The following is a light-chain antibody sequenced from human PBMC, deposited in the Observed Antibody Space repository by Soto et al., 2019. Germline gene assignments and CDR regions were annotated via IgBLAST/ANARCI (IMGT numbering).Light chain of an antibody. J-gene: IGKJ4*01. Sequence: EIVLTQSPATLSLSPGERATLSCRASQSVSSYLAWYQQKPGQAPRLLIYDASNRATGIPARFSGSGSGTDFTLTIRSLEPEDFAVYYCQQRSNWLLTFGGGTKVAIK. CDR3: QQRSNWLLT. CDR2: DAS. V-gene: IGKV3-11*01. CDR1: QSVSSY.